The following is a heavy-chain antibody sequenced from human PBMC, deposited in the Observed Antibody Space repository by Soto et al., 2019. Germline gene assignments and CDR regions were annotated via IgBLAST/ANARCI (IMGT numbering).Heavy chain of an antibody. J-gene: IGHJ3*02. CDR1: GYSFTSYW. D-gene: IGHD5-18*01. V-gene: IGHV5-51*01. CDR3: ARWGVDTAMVGEGDAFDI. Sequence: GESLKISCKGSGYSFTSYWIGWVRQMPGKGLEWMGIIYPGDSDTRYSPSFQGQVTISADKSISAAYLQWNSLKASDTAMYYCARWGVDTAMVGEGDAFDIWGQGTMVTVSS. CDR2: IYPGDSDT.